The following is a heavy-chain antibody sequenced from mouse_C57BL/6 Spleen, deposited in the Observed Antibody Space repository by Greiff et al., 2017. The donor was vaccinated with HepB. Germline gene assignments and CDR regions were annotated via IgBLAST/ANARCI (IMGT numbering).Heavy chain of an antibody. V-gene: IGHV1-76*01. J-gene: IGHJ2*01. CDR1: GYTFTDYY. Sequence: VQLQQSGAELVRPGASVKLSCKASGYTFTDYYINWVKQRPGQGLEWIARIYPGSGNTYYNEKFKGKATLTAEKSSSTAYLPPSSLTSEDSSVSVCARLPDYGSSLFDYWGQGTTLTVSS. CDR3: ARLPDYGSSLFDY. D-gene: IGHD1-1*01. CDR2: IYPGSGNT.